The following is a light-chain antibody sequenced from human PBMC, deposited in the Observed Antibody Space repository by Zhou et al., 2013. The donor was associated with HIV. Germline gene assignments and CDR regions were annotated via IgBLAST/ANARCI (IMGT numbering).Light chain of an antibody. J-gene: IGKJ1*01. CDR3: QQYNSYSTWT. CDR1: QSISSW. CDR2: KAS. Sequence: DIQMTQSPSNLSASVGDRVTITCRASQSISSWLAWYQQKPGKAPKVLIFKASILESGVPSRFSGSGSGTEFTLTISSLQPDDYATYYCQQYNSYSTWTFGQGTKVEIK. V-gene: IGKV1-5*03.